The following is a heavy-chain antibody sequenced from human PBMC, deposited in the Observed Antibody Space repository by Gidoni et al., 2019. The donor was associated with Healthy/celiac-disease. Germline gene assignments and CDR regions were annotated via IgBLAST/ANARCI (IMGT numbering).Heavy chain of an antibody. Sequence: EVQLVESGGGLVKPGGSLRLSCAASGFTFSSYSMNWVRQAPGKGLEWVSSISSSSSYIYYADSVKGRFTISRDNAKNSLYLQMNSLRAEDTAVYYCARETYSGSYYFDYWGQGTLVTVSS. CDR2: ISSSSSYI. V-gene: IGHV3-21*01. CDR1: GFTFSSYS. CDR3: ARETYSGSYYFDY. J-gene: IGHJ4*02. D-gene: IGHD1-26*01.